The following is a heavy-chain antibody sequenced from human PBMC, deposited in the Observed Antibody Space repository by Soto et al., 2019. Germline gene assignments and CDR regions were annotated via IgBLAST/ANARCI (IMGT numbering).Heavy chain of an antibody. D-gene: IGHD2-2*01. CDR3: ASSPHSPKIVGVPAAT. J-gene: IGHJ5*02. V-gene: IGHV1-18*01. CDR1: GYTFPSYG. Sequence: QVQLVQSGAEVKKPGASVKVSCKASGYTFPSYGISWVRQAPGQGLEWMGWISAYNGNTNYAHKLQCRVNMTTDTSTSQAYMQLRSLRSDDTAVYDLASSPHSPKIVGVPAATWGQGPLVTASS. CDR2: ISAYNGNT.